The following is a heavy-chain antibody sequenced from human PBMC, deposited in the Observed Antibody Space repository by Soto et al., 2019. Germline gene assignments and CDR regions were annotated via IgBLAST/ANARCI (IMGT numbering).Heavy chain of an antibody. CDR1: GGSFRGYY. V-gene: IGHV4-34*01. D-gene: IGHD3-9*01. CDR3: ARERHEILTGPPWVWYCDL. CDR2: INDRGSI. Sequence: QVQLQQWGAGPLRPLETLSLTCGVSGGSFRGYYWAWIRQSPGKGLEWIGEINDRGSINYNPSLKSLVSISGDTSKNPYSLALRSVTDADTAVYDCARERHEILTGPPWVWYCDLWGRGTLVTVSS. J-gene: IGHJ2*01.